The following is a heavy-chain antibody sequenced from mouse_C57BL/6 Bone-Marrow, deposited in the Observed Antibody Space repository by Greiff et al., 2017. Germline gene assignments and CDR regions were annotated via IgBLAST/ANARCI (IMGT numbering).Heavy chain of an antibody. CDR3: VSLYSSRDY. CDR1: GFTFNTYA. V-gene: IGHV10-3*01. J-gene: IGHJ4*01. Sequence: EVQLVESGGGLVQPKGSLKLSCAASGFTFNTYAMHWVRQAPGKGLEWVAHIRSKSSNYATYYADSVKDRFTISRDDSQSMLYLQMNNLKTEDTAMYYCVSLYSSRDYWGQGTSVTVSS. CDR2: IRSKSSNYAT. D-gene: IGHD2-1*01.